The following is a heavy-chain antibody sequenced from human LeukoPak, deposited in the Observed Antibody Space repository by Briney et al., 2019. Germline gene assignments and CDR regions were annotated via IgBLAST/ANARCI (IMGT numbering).Heavy chain of an antibody. V-gene: IGHV3-23*01. Sequence: GGSLRLSCAASGFTFSGYAMSWVRQAPGKGLEWVSAISGSGGSTYYADSVKGRFTISRDNSKNTLYLQMNSLRAEDTAVYYCAKDLGNSGSYSDAFDIWGQGTMVTVSS. CDR1: GFTFSGYA. D-gene: IGHD1-26*01. CDR3: AKDLGNSGSYSDAFDI. CDR2: ISGSGGST. J-gene: IGHJ3*02.